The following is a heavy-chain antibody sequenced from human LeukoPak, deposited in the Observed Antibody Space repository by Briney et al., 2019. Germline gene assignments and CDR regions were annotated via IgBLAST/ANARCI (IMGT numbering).Heavy chain of an antibody. CDR1: GFTFSTYA. CDR3: ARAQAARADYYYYYMDV. Sequence: GGSLRLSCAASGFTFSTYAMNWVRQAPGKGLEWVSYISSSANTIYYADSVKGRFTISRDNAKNSLYLQMNSLRVEDTAVYYCARAQAARADYYYYYMDVWGKGTTVTVSS. D-gene: IGHD6-6*01. CDR2: ISSSANTI. V-gene: IGHV3-48*03. J-gene: IGHJ6*03.